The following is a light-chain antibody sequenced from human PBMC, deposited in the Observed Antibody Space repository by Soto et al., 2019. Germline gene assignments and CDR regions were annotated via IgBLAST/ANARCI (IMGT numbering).Light chain of an antibody. J-gene: IGKJ2*01. CDR3: QQYNNWPYT. V-gene: IGKV3-15*01. CDR1: QSVSSN. CDR2: GAS. Sequence: EIVMTQSPATLSVSPGERATLSCRASQSVSSNLAWYQQKPGQAPRLLIYGASTRATGIPARFSGSGSGTALTLTISSLQSEDFPVYYCQQYNNWPYTVVQGTKLEIK.